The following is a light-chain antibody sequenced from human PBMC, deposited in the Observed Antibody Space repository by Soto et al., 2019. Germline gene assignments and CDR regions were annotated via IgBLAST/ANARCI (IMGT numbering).Light chain of an antibody. CDR3: PQYGDSPLT. Sequence: LLTLSPTTLSLSPGERVTLSCMASQSVTVNSLAWYQQKLGQAPRLPTYAASTRAAAVPDRFTGSGSGTDFALTISRLEPEDFGVYYCPQYGDSPLTSCPGTRLEV. CDR1: QSVTVNS. J-gene: IGKJ5*01. CDR2: AAS. V-gene: IGKV3-20*01.